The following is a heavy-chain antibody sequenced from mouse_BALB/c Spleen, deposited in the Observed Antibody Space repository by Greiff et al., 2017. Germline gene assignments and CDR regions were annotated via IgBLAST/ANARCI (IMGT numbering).Heavy chain of an antibody. D-gene: IGHD2-1*01. V-gene: IGHV2-2*02. Sequence: VKLVESGPGLVQPSQSLSITCTVSGFSLTSYGVHWVRQSPGKGLEWLGVIWSGGSTDYNAAFISRLSISKDNSKSQVFFKMNSLQANDTAIYYCARNYYGNWGYFDYWGQGTTLTVSS. CDR2: IWSGGST. CDR1: GFSLTSYG. J-gene: IGHJ2*01. CDR3: ARNYYGNWGYFDY.